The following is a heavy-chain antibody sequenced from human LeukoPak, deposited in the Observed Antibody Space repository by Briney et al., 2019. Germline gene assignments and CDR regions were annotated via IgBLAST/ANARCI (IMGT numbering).Heavy chain of an antibody. J-gene: IGHJ5*02. D-gene: IGHD4-11*01. CDR1: GGSISSYY. CDR2: IYYSGST. CDR3: ARYGSTVTFDP. Sequence: RSETLSLTCTVSGGSISSYYWSWIRQPPGKGLEWIGYIYYSGSTNYNPSLKSRVTTSVDTSKNQFSLKLSSVTAADTAVYYCARYGSTVTFDPWGQGTLVTVSS. V-gene: IGHV4-59*01.